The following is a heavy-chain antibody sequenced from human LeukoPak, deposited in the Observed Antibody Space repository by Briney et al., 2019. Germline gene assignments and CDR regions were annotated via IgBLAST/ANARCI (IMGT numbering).Heavy chain of an antibody. V-gene: IGHV4-39*01. CDR2: IYYSGST. CDR1: GGSISSSYYY. D-gene: IGHD6-13*01. Sequence: SETLSLTCTVSGGSISSSYYYWGWIRQPPGKGLEWIGSIYYSGSTYYNPSLKSRVTISVDASKNQFSLKLSSVTAADMAMYYCARSSSSSSYALGYWGQGTLVTVSS. CDR3: ARSSSSSSYALGY. J-gene: IGHJ4*02.